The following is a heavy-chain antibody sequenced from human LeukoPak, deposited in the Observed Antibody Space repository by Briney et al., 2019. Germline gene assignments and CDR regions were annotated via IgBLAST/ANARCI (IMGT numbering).Heavy chain of an antibody. CDR2: IYTSGST. CDR3: ARDNGKSSGWYGVDY. Sequence: SQTLSLTCTVSGGSISSGSYYWSWIRQPAGKGLEWIGRIYTSGSTNYNPSLKSRVTISVDPSKNQFSLKLSSVTAADTAVYYCARDNGKSSGWYGVDYWGQGTLVTVSS. D-gene: IGHD6-19*01. J-gene: IGHJ4*02. V-gene: IGHV4-61*02. CDR1: GGSISSGSYY.